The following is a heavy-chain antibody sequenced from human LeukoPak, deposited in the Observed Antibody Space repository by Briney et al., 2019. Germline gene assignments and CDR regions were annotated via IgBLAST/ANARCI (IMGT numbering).Heavy chain of an antibody. D-gene: IGHD3-9*01. J-gene: IGHJ3*02. CDR3: AKIRLRYFDWYGGAFDI. CDR1: GFTFSNFG. V-gene: IGHV3-23*01. CDR2: ISGSGSST. Sequence: GGSLRLSCAASGFTFSNFGMTWVRQAPGKGLEWVSGISGSGSSTYYADSVKGRFTISRDNSKNTLYLQMNSLRAEDTAVYYCAKIRLRYFDWYGGAFDIWGQGTMVTVSS.